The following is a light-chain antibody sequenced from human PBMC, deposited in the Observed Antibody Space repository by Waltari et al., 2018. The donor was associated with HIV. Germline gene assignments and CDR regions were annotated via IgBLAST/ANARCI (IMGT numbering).Light chain of an antibody. CDR1: SSDIGAYNF. V-gene: IGLV2-8*01. Sequence: QSALTQPPSASGSPGQSVTIYCTGTSSDIGAYNFVSWYQQRTGEVPRLILYEVAQRPSGVPDRFSGSKYGNTASLTGSGLQLEDEAEYYCSSDAGGRTQGVVGSGTRVSVL. CDR3: SSDAGGRTQGV. J-gene: IGLJ1*01. CDR2: EVA.